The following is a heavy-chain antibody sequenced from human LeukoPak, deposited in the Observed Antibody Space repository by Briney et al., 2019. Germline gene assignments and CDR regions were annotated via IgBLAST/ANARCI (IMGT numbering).Heavy chain of an antibody. CDR3: ARHSVVVVILDY. CDR2: IIPIFGTA. V-gene: IGHV1-69*13. Sequence: ASVKVSCKASGGTFISYAISWVRQAPGQGLEWMGGIIPIFGTANYAQKFQGRVTITADESTSTAYMELSSLRSEDTAVYYCARHSVVVVILDYWGQGTLVTVSS. D-gene: IGHD3-22*01. J-gene: IGHJ4*02. CDR1: GGTFISYA.